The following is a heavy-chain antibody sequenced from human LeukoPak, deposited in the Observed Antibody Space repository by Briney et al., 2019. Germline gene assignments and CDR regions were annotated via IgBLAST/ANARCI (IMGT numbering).Heavy chain of an antibody. CDR3: ATYIAVAGTGYFDY. J-gene: IGHJ4*02. Sequence: ASVKVSCKVSGYTLTELSMHWVRQAPGKGLEWMGGFDPEDGETIYAQKFQGRVTMTEDTSTDTAYMELSSPRSEDTAVYYCATYIAVAGTGYFDYWGQGTPVTVSS. V-gene: IGHV1-24*01. D-gene: IGHD6-19*01. CDR2: FDPEDGET. CDR1: GYTLTELS.